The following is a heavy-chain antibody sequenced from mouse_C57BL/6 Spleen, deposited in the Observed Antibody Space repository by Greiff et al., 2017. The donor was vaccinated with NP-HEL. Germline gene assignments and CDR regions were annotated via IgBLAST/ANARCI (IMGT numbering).Heavy chain of an antibody. V-gene: IGHV1-15*01. J-gene: IGHJ1*03. CDR2: IDPATGGT. CDR1: GYTFTDYE. Sequence: VQLQQSGAELVRPGASVTLSCKASGYTFTDYEMHWVKQTPVHGLEWIGAIDPATGGTAYTPKFKGKAILTAAKSSRTAYMELQSLRSEDAAAYYCTMGYGNHGNWYFDVWGTGTTVTVSS. CDR3: TMGYGNHGNWYFDV. D-gene: IGHD2-1*01.